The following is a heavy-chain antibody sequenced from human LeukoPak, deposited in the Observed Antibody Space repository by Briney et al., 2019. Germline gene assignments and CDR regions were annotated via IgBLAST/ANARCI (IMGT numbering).Heavy chain of an antibody. CDR3: ARDESSSWSIDY. V-gene: IGHV1-18*01. CDR1: YTFTNYG. D-gene: IGHD6-13*01. Sequence: ASVKVSCKAAYTFTNYGVTWVRQAPGQGLEWMGWISAYNGNTNYAQKLQGRVTMTTDTSTSTAYMELRSLRSDDTAVYYCARDESSSWSIDYWGQGTLVTVSS. J-gene: IGHJ4*02. CDR2: ISAYNGNT.